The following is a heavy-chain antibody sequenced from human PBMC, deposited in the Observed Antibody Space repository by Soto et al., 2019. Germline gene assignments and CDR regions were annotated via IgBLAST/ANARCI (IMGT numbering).Heavy chain of an antibody. Sequence: QVQLVQSGAEVKKPGSSVKVSCKASGGTFSSYTISWVRQAPGQGLEWMGRIIPILGIANYAQKFQGRVTITADKSTSTAYMELSSLRSEDTAVYYCARCPYCGGDCYSNYWGQGTLVTVSS. V-gene: IGHV1-69*02. J-gene: IGHJ4*02. CDR3: ARCPYCGGDCYSNY. CDR1: GGTFSSYT. D-gene: IGHD2-21*02. CDR2: IIPILGIA.